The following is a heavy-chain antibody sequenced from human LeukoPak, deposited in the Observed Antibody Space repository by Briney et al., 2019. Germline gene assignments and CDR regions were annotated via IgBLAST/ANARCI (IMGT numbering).Heavy chain of an antibody. CDR2: INPTGGST. CDR1: GYTFTSYY. J-gene: IGHJ6*03. D-gene: IGHD2-2*01. CDR3: ARGAVIVPAAMTIYYYYYYMDV. V-gene: IGHV1-46*01. Sequence: ASVKVSCKASGYTFTSYYMHWVRQAPGQGLEWMGLINPTGGSTGYAQKFQGRVTVTRDMSTSTVYMELSSLRSEDTAVYYCARGAVIVPAAMTIYYYYYYMDVWGKGTTVTVSS.